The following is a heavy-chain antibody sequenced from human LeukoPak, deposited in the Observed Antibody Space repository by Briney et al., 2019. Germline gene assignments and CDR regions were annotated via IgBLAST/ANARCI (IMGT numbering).Heavy chain of an antibody. CDR3: AREVGITAYFDY. CDR2: TGNKANSYTT. D-gene: IGHD1-26*01. CDR1: GFTFSSYS. J-gene: IGHJ4*02. Sequence: GGSLRLSCAASGFTFSSYSMNWVRQAPGKGLEWVGRTGNKANSYTTEYAASVKGRFTISRDDSKNSLYLQMSSLKTEDTAVYYCAREVGITAYFDYWDQGTLVTVSS. V-gene: IGHV3-72*01.